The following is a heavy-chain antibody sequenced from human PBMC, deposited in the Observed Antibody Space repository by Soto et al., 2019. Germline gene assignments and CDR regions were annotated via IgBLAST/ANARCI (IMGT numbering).Heavy chain of an antibody. CDR2: IYYSGST. CDR3: ARGYSYLKVDY. Sequence: SETLSLTCTVSGCSISSSSYYWGWIRQPPGKGLEWIGSIYYSGSTYYNPSLKSRVTISVDTSKNQFSLKLSSVTAADTAVYYCARGYSYLKVDYWGQGTLVTVSS. V-gene: IGHV4-39*01. CDR1: GCSISSSSYY. D-gene: IGHD5-18*01. J-gene: IGHJ4*02.